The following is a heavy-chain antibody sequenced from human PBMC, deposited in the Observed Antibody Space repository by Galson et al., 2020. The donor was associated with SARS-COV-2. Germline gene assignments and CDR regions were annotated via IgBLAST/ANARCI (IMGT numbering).Heavy chain of an antibody. Sequence: GGSLRLSCAASGFTFRNYGIHWVRQAPGKGPEWVAVISSDGRTDYYADSVKGRFTISRDNFKNTVDVQMNGLRREDTAVYYCAKEGGTKGADRFHFDSWGQGTLVTVSS. V-gene: IGHV3-30*18. D-gene: IGHD1-26*01. CDR3: AKEGGTKGADRFHFDS. CDR2: ISSDGRTD. J-gene: IGHJ4*02. CDR1: GFTFRNYG.